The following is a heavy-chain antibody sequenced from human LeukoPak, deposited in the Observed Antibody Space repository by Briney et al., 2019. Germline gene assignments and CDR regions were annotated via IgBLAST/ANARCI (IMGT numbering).Heavy chain of an antibody. J-gene: IGHJ4*02. CDR2: IIPILGIA. Sequence: SVKVSCKASGGTFSSYAISWVRQAPGQGLEWMGRIIPILGIANYAQKFQGRVTITADKSTSTAYMELSSLRSEDTAVYYCARGRLYGPNYLDYWGQGTLVTVSS. D-gene: IGHD3-10*01. V-gene: IGHV1-69*04. CDR3: ARGRLYGPNYLDY. CDR1: GGTFSSYA.